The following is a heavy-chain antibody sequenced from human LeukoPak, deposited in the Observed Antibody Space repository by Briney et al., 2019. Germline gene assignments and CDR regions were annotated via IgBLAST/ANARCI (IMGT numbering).Heavy chain of an antibody. CDR2: IKQDGSQI. V-gene: IGHV3-7*01. J-gene: IGHJ4*02. Sequence: GGSLRLSCVASGFTFSDFSMSWVRRAPGKGLEWVANIKQDGSQIFYVDSVKGRFTISRDTAKNSLSLQMNSLRAEDTAVYYCAREYCSGTSCYGYFDYWGQGTLVTVSS. D-gene: IGHD2-2*01. CDR1: GFTFSDFS. CDR3: AREYCSGTSCYGYFDY.